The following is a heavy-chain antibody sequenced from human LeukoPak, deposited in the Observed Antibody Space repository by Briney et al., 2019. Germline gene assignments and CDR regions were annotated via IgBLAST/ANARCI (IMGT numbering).Heavy chain of an antibody. Sequence: ASVKVSCKVSGYTLTELSMHWVRQAPGKGLEWMGGFDPEDGETIYAQKFQGRATMTEDTSTDTAYMELSSLRSEDTAVYYCATESSFLRGVIRDLNWFDPWGQGTLVTVSS. J-gene: IGHJ5*02. D-gene: IGHD3-10*01. CDR3: ATESSFLRGVIRDLNWFDP. CDR2: FDPEDGET. V-gene: IGHV1-24*01. CDR1: GYTLTELS.